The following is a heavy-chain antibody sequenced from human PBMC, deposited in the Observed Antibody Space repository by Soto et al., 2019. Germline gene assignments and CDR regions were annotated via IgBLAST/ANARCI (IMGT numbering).Heavy chain of an antibody. CDR1: GFTFSSYE. Sequence: EVQLVESGGGLVQPGGSLRLSCAASGFTFSSYEMNWVRQAPWKGLEWVSYISSSGSTIYYADSVKGRFTISRDNAKNSLYLQMNSLRAEDTAVYYCARGTMVRGVSRYYYYGMDVWGQGTTVTVSS. J-gene: IGHJ6*02. D-gene: IGHD3-10*01. CDR3: ARGTMVRGVSRYYYYGMDV. V-gene: IGHV3-48*03. CDR2: ISSSGSTI.